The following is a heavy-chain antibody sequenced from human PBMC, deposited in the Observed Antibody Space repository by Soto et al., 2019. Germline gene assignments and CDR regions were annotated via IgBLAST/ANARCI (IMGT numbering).Heavy chain of an antibody. V-gene: IGHV3-23*01. Sequence: EVQLLESGGGLVQPGGSLRLSCAASGFTFSSYAMSWVRQAPGKGLEWVSAISGSGGSTYYANSVKGRFTISRDNSKYTLYLQMNSLRPEDTAVYCCAKGGLGWFGELLPPQDLDYWGEGTMVTVSS. J-gene: IGHJ4*02. D-gene: IGHD3-10*01. CDR1: GFTFSSYA. CDR3: AKGGLGWFGELLPPQDLDY. CDR2: ISGSGGST.